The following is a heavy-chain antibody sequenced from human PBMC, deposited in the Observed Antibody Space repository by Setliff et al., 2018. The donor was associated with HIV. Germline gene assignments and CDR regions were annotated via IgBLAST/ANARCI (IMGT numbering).Heavy chain of an antibody. V-gene: IGHV4-61*09. CDR3: ARGNDNGQRGGNYYFMDV. J-gene: IGHJ6*03. Sequence: SETLSLTCSVSGGSINSGSYYWSWIRQPAGRGLEWIGHIYSSGTTRFNPSLKSRVSISVDTSKNQFSLNLKSVTAADTAVFYCARGNDNGQRGGNYYFMDVWDKGTTVTVSS. CDR1: GGSINSGSYY. D-gene: IGHD4-17*01. CDR2: IYSSGTT.